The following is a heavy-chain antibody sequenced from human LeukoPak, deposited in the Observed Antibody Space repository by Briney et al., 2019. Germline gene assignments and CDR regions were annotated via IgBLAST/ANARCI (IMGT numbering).Heavy chain of an antibody. Sequence: ASVKVSCKASGFTFTTYVSWVRQAPGQGLEWMGWIRGDNGATFYAHELRGRLTMTTDTSTSTVCMELRSLKSDDTAIYYCTRDQATFDIWGQGTMVTVTS. CDR1: GFTFTTYV. V-gene: IGHV1-18*01. CDR3: TRDQATFDI. CDR2: IRGDNGAT. J-gene: IGHJ3*02.